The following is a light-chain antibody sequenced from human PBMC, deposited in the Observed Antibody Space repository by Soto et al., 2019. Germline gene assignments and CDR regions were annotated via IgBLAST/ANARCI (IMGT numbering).Light chain of an antibody. Sequence: DRVTITCQASQNITNNLSWYQQKPGKAPKLLIYAASSLQSGVPSRFSGSGSGTDFTLTISSLQPEDFATYYCQQSYSTPRTFGQGTKVDIK. CDR2: AAS. J-gene: IGKJ1*01. V-gene: IGKV1-39*01. CDR3: QQSYSTPRT. CDR1: QNITNN.